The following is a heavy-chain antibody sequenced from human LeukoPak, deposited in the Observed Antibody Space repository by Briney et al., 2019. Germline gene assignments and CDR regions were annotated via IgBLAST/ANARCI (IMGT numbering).Heavy chain of an antibody. CDR2: INHSGST. V-gene: IGHV4-34*01. CDR1: GGSFSGYY. CDR3: AATMGGSGYYYYYMDV. J-gene: IGHJ6*03. D-gene: IGHD4/OR15-4a*01. Sequence: SETLSLTCAVSGGSFSGYYWSWIRQPPGKGLEWIGEINHSGSTNYNSSLKSRVTISVDTSKNQFSLKLSAVTAADTAVYYCAATMGGSGYYYYYMDVWGKGTTVTVSS.